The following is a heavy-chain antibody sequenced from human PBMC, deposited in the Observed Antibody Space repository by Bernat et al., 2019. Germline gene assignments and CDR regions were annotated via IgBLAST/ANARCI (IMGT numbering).Heavy chain of an antibody. Sequence: EVQLVESGGGLVQPGGSLRLSCAASEFTFNSCWMSWVRQAPGKGPEWVANIKQDGSQNYYVDSVRGRFTISRDNARKSLYLQMNSLRTEDTAMYYCASQGYNGTAYRPLHYWGQGTLVTVSS. CDR1: EFTFNSCW. D-gene: IGHD2/OR15-2a*01. V-gene: IGHV3-7*03. J-gene: IGHJ4*02. CDR2: IKQDGSQN. CDR3: ASQGYNGTAYRPLHY.